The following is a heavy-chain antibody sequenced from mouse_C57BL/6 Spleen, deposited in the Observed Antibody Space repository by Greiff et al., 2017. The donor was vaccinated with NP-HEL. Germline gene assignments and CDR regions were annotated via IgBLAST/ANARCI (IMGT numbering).Heavy chain of an antibody. Sequence: VQLQQSGAELAKPGASVKLSCKASGYTFTSYWMHWVKQRPGQGLEWIGYINPSSGYTKYNQKFKDKATLTADKSSSTAYMQLSSLTYEDSAVYYCAIIYYGNYYAMDYWGQGTSGTVSS. V-gene: IGHV1-7*01. D-gene: IGHD2-1*01. J-gene: IGHJ4*01. CDR2: INPSSGYT. CDR1: GYTFTSYW. CDR3: AIIYYGNYYAMDY.